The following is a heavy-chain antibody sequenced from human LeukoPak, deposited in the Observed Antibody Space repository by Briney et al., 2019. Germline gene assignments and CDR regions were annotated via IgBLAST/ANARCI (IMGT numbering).Heavy chain of an antibody. CDR3: AKDRDYGDYGNFDY. V-gene: IGHV3-23*01. CDR2: ISGGGRST. CDR1: GFTFNSYA. D-gene: IGHD4-17*01. J-gene: IGHJ4*02. Sequence: GGSLRLSCAASGFTFNSYAMSWVRQAPGKGLEWVPTISGGGRSTDYADSVKGQFTISRDNSKNTLYLQMNSLRAEDTAVYYCAKDRDYGDYGNFDYWGQGTLVTVSS.